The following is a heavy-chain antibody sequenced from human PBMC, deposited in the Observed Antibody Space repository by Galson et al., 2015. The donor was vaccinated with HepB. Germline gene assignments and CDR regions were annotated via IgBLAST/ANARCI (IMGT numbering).Heavy chain of an antibody. CDR3: AKTDRSSSYSLFDK. D-gene: IGHD6-6*01. V-gene: IGHV5-51*01. CDR1: GYTFSSLW. Sequence: SGAEVKKSGESLKISCKGSGYTFSSLWIGWVRQKPGKGLELMGTIYPGDSDTRYSPSFQGQVTISVDRSISTAYLQWTSLQASDTAMYYCAKTDRSSSYSLFDKWGQGTLVTVSS. J-gene: IGHJ4*02. CDR2: IYPGDSDT.